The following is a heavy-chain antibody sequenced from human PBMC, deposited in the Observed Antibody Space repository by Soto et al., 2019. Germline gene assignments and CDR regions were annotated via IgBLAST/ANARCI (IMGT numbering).Heavy chain of an antibody. Sequence: VQLVESGGGLIQAGGSLRLSCAVSGFTVSNNFMMWVRHAPGKGLEWVSLIYSGGSISYADSVKGRFTISRDGSMNMLYLQMNSLTAEDTAVYYCARDGNGQRGSPHWGQGTMVNVSS. CDR1: GFTVSNNF. CDR3: ARDGNGQRGSPH. V-gene: IGHV3-53*02. CDR2: IYSGGSI. J-gene: IGHJ4*02. D-gene: IGHD3-16*01.